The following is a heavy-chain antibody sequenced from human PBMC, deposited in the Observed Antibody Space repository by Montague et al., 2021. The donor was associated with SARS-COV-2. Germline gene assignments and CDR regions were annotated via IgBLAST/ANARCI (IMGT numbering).Heavy chain of an antibody. CDR3: ARLGLGGYDILTGYYHSGMDV. V-gene: IGHV4-59*08. Sequence: SETLSLTCTVSGGSISNSPWSWIRQPPGKGLEWLGSMFYSGSTNYNPSLKSRVTISVDTSTKQFSLKLSSVTAADAAVYYCARLGLGGYDILTGYYHSGMDVWGQGTTVTVSS. D-gene: IGHD3-9*01. CDR2: MFYSGST. J-gene: IGHJ6*02. CDR1: GGSISNSP.